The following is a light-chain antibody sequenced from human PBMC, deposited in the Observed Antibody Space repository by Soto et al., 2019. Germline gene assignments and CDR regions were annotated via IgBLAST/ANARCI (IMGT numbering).Light chain of an antibody. CDR2: DVS. J-gene: IGLJ2*01. V-gene: IGLV2-11*01. CDR3: CSYAGSYPVV. CDR1: SSDVGGYNY. Sequence: QSALTQPRSVSGSPGQSVTISCTGTSSDVGGYNYVSWYQQHPGKAPKLMIYDVSKRPSGVPDRFSGSKSGNTASLTISGLQAEDEAHYYCCSYAGSYPVVFGGGTKVTVL.